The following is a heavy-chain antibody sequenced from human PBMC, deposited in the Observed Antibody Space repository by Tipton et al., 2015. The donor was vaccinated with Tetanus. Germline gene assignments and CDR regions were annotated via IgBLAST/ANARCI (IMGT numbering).Heavy chain of an antibody. CDR2: INNNHGNDGNT. CDR1: DYTFTKFD. Sequence: QLVQSGPEVKKPGASVKVSCKASDYTFTKFDVSWVRQAPGQGLEWMGRINNNHGNDGNTNYAQNFQGRVTMTTDTSTRTSYMELRGLTSDDTAVYYCLSGSYYRAWGQGTLVTVSS. D-gene: IGHD1-26*01. J-gene: IGHJ5*02. V-gene: IGHV1-18*01. CDR3: LSGSYYRA.